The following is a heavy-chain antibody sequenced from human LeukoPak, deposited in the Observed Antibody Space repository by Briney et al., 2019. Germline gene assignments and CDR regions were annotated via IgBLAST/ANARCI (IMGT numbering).Heavy chain of an antibody. V-gene: IGHV3-13*01. D-gene: IGHD6-19*01. Sequence: GGSLRLSCAASGFTFSNYDMVWVRQGTGEGLEWASGIGVSGDTYYLDSVKGRFTVSRESARNSLYLQMNSLRAEDTALYYCAKGSTIAVAGTWYYFDYWGQGTLVTVSS. CDR3: AKGSTIAVAGTWYYFDY. CDR2: IGVSGDT. CDR1: GFTFSNYD. J-gene: IGHJ4*02.